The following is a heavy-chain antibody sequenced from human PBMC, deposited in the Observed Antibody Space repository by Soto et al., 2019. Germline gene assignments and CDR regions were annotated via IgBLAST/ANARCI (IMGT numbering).Heavy chain of an antibody. J-gene: IGHJ4*02. Sequence: QVQLVESGGGVVQPGRSLRLSCAASGFTFSNYAMHWVRQAPGEGLEWVAVISKDGSNKFYADSVRGRFTISRDNSKNTLYLQMDSLRAEDTAVYFCARDSPGTGAIDYWGQGTLVTVSS. V-gene: IGHV3-30-3*01. CDR2: ISKDGSNK. CDR3: ARDSPGTGAIDY. D-gene: IGHD2-8*02. CDR1: GFTFSNYA.